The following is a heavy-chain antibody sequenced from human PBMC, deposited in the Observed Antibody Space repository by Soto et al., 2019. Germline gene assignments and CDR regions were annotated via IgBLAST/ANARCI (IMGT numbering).Heavy chain of an antibody. V-gene: IGHV4-31*03. CDR3: ARGDMVWNWFDP. J-gene: IGHJ5*02. Sequence: QVQLQESGPGLVKPSQTLSLTCTVSGGSISSGGYYWSWIRQHPGKGLEWIGYIYYSGSTYYNPSLKSRVTISVDTSKTQFSLKLSSVTAADTAVYYCARGDMVWNWFDPWGQGTLVTVSS. CDR1: GGSISSGGYY. D-gene: IGHD3-10*01. CDR2: IYYSGST.